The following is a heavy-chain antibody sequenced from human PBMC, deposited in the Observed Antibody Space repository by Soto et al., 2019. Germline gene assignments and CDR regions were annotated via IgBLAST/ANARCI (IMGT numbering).Heavy chain of an antibody. J-gene: IGHJ6*02. CDR1: GFTFSSYS. D-gene: IGHD5-18*01. CDR3: ARDLAVRGYSYGYDYYYYGMDV. Sequence: EVQLVESGGGLVQPGGSLRLSCAASGFTFSSYSMNWVRQAPGKGLEWVSYISSSSSTIYYADSVKGRFTISRDNAKNXXYXQXXSLRDEDTAVYYCARDLAVRGYSYGYDYYYYGMDVWGQGTTVTVSS. V-gene: IGHV3-48*02. CDR2: ISSSSSTI.